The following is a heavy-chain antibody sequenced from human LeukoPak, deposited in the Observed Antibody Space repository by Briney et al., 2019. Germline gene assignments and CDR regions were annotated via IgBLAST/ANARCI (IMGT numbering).Heavy chain of an antibody. D-gene: IGHD4-17*01. CDR3: ASQNLDYGDFDY. V-gene: IGHV3-30-3*01. CDR1: GFTFSSYA. CDR2: ISYDGSNK. J-gene: IGHJ4*02. Sequence: GGSLRLSCAASGFTFSSYAMHWVRQAPGKGLEWVAVISYDGSNKYYADSVKGRFTISRDNSKNTLYLQMNSLRAEDTAVYYCASQNLDYGDFDYWGQGTLVTVSS.